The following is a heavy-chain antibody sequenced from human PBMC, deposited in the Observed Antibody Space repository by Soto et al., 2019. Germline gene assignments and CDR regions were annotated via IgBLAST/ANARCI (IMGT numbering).Heavy chain of an antibody. Sequence: QLQLQESGPGLVKPSETLSLTCTVSGGSISSSVSYWGWIRQSPGKGLEWIASIYYRGSTYYYPSLKSRVTISVDTSKNQFSLKPTSVTAADTAVYYCARLYGSGTYYFDFWGQGTLVTVSS. D-gene: IGHD3-10*01. CDR2: IYYRGST. J-gene: IGHJ4*02. V-gene: IGHV4-39*01. CDR1: GGSISSSVSY. CDR3: ARLYGSGTYYFDF.